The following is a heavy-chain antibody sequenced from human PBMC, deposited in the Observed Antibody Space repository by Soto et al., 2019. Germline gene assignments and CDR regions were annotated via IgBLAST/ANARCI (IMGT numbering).Heavy chain of an antibody. CDR2: IYSGGST. CDR1: GFTVSSNY. CDR3: ARVTSPYGDYDFWSGYYRYFDL. D-gene: IGHD3-3*01. J-gene: IGHJ2*01. V-gene: IGHV3-53*02. Sequence: EVQLVETGGGLIQPGGSLRLSCAASGFTVSSNYMSWVRQAPGKGLEWVSVIYSGGSTYYADSVKGRFTIYRDNSKNTLYLQRNSLRAEDTAVYYCARVTSPYGDYDFWSGYYRYFDLWGRGTLVTVSS.